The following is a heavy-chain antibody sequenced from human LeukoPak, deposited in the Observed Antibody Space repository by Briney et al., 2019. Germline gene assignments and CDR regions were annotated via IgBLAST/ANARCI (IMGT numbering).Heavy chain of an antibody. CDR1: GFTFSNYA. CDR3: AKIGSSSGFDY. J-gene: IGHJ4*02. V-gene: IGHV3-30-3*02. CDR2: ISFDGGND. D-gene: IGHD6-6*01. Sequence: GKSLRLSCAASGFTFSNYAMHWVRQAPGKGLEWVAVISFDGGNDYFADSVKGRFTISRDNSKNTLYLQMNSLRAEDMAVYYCAKIGSSSGFDYWGQGTLVTVSS.